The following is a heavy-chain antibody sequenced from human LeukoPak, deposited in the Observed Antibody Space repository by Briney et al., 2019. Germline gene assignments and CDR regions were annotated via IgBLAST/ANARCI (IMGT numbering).Heavy chain of an antibody. J-gene: IGHJ4*02. CDR3: ARQDYYGSGSYYNWYYFDY. CDR2: IYPGDSDT. CDR1: GYSFTSYW. V-gene: IGHV5-51*01. D-gene: IGHD3-10*01. Sequence: ESLKISCKGSGYSFTSYWIGWVRQMPGKGLEWMGIIYPGDSDTRYSPSFQGQVTISADKSISTAYLQWSGLKASDTAMYYCARQDYYGSGSYYNWYYFDYWGQGTLVTVSS.